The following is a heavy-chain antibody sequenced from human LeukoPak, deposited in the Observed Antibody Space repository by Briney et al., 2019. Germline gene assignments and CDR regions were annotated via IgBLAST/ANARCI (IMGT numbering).Heavy chain of an antibody. CDR2: IIPIFGTA. V-gene: IGHV1-69*05. J-gene: IGHJ4*02. Sequence: SVKVSCKASGGTFSSYAISWVRQAPGQGLEWMGGIIPIFGTANYAQKFQGRVTMTRDMSTSTVYMELSSLRSEDTAVYYCARPLQYYYDSSGPMGYWGQGTLVTVSS. CDR1: GGTFSSYA. CDR3: ARPLQYYYDSSGPMGY. D-gene: IGHD3-22*01.